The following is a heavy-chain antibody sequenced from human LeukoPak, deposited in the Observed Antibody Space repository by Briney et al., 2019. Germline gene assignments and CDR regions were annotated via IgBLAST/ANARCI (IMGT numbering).Heavy chain of an antibody. CDR1: GGSISSSSYY. J-gene: IGHJ4*02. CDR2: IYYSGST. D-gene: IGHD3-9*01. V-gene: IGHV4-39*01. CDR3: ARHLDGYYDILTGYYRWGAFDY. Sequence: PSETLSLTCTVSGGSISSSSYYWGWIRQPPGKGLEWIGSIYYSGSTYYNPSLKSRVTISVDTSKNQFSLKLSSVTAADTAVYYCARHLDGYYDILTGYYRWGAFDYWGQGTLVTVSS.